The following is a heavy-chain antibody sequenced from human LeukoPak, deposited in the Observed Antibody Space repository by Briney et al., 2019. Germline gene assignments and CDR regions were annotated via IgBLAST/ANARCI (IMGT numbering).Heavy chain of an antibody. V-gene: IGHV5-51*01. D-gene: IGHD3-22*01. CDR1: GYSFTSYW. CDR3: ARQEGYYDSSGYSPPAFDI. Sequence: GESLKISCKGSGYSFTSYWIGWVRQMLGKGLEWMGIIYPGDSDTRYSPSFQGQVTISADKSISTAYLQWSSLKASDTAMYYCARQEGYYDSSGYSPPAFDIWGQGTMVTVSS. J-gene: IGHJ3*02. CDR2: IYPGDSDT.